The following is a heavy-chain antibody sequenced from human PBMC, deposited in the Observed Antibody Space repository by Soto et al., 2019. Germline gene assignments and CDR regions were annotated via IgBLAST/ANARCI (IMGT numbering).Heavy chain of an antibody. D-gene: IGHD3-22*01. CDR1: GYTFTSYA. J-gene: IGHJ4*02. V-gene: IGHV1-3*05. CDR3: ARGSGPMIEWH. Sequence: QVQLVQSGAEEKKPGASVNVSCKASGYTFTSYAMHWVRQAPGQRLEWMGWINAGNGNTKYSQKFQGRVTITRDTSASTAYMELSSLRSEDTAVYYCARGSGPMIEWHWGQGTLVTVSS. CDR2: INAGNGNT.